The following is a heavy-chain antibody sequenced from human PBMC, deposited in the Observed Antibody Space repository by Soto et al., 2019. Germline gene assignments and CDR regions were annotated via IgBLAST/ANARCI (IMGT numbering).Heavy chain of an antibody. CDR3: ARLAASVIVVVPARTDLTNFDL. V-gene: IGHV3-21*01. J-gene: IGHJ2*01. CDR2: ISSSSSYI. Sequence: GGSLRLSCAASGFTFSSYSMNWVRQAPGKXLEWVSSISSSSSYIYNADSVKGRLTISRDNAKNSLYLQMNSLRAEDTAVYYCARLAASVIVVVPARTDLTNFDLWGRGTLVTVSS. D-gene: IGHD2-2*01. CDR1: GFTFSSYS.